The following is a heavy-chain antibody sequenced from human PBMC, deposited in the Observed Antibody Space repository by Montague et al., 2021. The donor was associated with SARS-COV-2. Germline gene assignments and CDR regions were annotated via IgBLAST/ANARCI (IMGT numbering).Heavy chain of an antibody. CDR3: ARDWGEVGSGWYTGLDY. CDR2: LSYDGDNK. V-gene: IGHV3-30*04. J-gene: IGHJ4*02. CDR1: GLTFSSYA. Sequence: SLRLSCAAAGLTFSSYAMHWVRQAPGKGLEWEAGLSYDGDNKYYADSMKGRLTISRDNSKNTLYLQMNSLRAEDAAVYYCARDWGEVGSGWYTGLDYWGQGTLVTVSS. D-gene: IGHD6-19*01.